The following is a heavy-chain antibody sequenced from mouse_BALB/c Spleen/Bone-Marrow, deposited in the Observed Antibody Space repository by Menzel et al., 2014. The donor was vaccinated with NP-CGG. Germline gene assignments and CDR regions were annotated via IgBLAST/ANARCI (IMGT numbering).Heavy chain of an antibody. CDR2: IYPGSGST. CDR1: GYTFTSYW. J-gene: IGHJ4*01. Sequence: LQQSGSELVRPGASVKLSCKASGYTFTSYWMHWVKQRHGQGLEWIGNIYPGSGSTNYDEKFKSKGTLTVDTSSSTAYMHLSSLTSEDSAVYYCTRGYYPYYYAMDYWGQGPSVTVSP. D-gene: IGHD2-3*01. V-gene: IGHV1S22*01. CDR3: TRGYYPYYYAMDY.